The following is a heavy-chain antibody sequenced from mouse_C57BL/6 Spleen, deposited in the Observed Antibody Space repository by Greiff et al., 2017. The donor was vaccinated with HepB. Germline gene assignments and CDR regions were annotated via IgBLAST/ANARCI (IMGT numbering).Heavy chain of an antibody. V-gene: IGHV1-80*01. CDR2: IYPGDGDT. J-gene: IGHJ3*01. Sequence: VHLVESGAELVKPGASVKISCKASGYAFSSYWMNWVKQRPGKGLEWIGQIYPGDGDTNYNGKFKGKATLTADKSSSTAYMQLSSLTSEDSAVYFCARGGSYDYDEGFAYWGQGTLVTVSA. CDR3: ARGGSYDYDEGFAY. CDR1: GYAFSSYW. D-gene: IGHD2-4*01.